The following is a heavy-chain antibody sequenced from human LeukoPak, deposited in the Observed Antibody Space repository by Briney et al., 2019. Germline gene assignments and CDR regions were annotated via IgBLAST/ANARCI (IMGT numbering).Heavy chain of an antibody. J-gene: IGHJ4*02. CDR1: GYTFTSYA. Sequence: ASVKVSCKASGYTFTSYAMNWVRQAPGQGLEWMGWINTNTGNPTYAQGFTGRFVFSLDTSVSTAYLQISSLKAEDTAVYYCARMVRRLERLNIGGSSDYATIYYFDYWGQGTLVTVSS. CDR3: ARMVRRLERLNIGGSSDYATIYYFDY. CDR2: INTNTGNP. V-gene: IGHV7-4-1*02. D-gene: IGHD5-12*01.